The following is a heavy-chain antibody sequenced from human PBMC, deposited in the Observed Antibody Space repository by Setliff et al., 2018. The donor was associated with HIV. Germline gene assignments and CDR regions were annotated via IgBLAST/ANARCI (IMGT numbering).Heavy chain of an antibody. CDR2: ISSTSRTI. D-gene: IGHD6-19*01. CDR1: GFTFSSYS. CDR3: ARDRRRRTLAGIGSYFDY. Sequence: GGSLRLSCAASGFTFSSYSMNWVRQAPGKGLEWVSYISSTSRTIYYADSVKGRFTISRDNAKKSLFLQMNSLRAEDTAMYYCARDRRRRTLAGIGSYFDYWGQGTMVTVSS. V-gene: IGHV3-48*04. J-gene: IGHJ4*02.